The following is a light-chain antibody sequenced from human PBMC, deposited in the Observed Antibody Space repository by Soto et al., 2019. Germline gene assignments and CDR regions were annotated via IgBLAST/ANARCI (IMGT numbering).Light chain of an antibody. Sequence: IVMTQSPATLSVSPGERATLSCRASQSVSSDLVWYQQKAGQAPRLLIYDTSTRASGIPARFSGSGSGTDFTLTISSLDPEDFAVYYCQQRSNRPLTFGQGTRLEIK. V-gene: IGKV3-11*01. CDR1: QSVSSD. CDR3: QQRSNRPLT. CDR2: DTS. J-gene: IGKJ5*01.